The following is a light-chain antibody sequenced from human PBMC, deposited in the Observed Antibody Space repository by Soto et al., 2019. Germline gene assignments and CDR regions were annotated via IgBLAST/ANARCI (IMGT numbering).Light chain of an antibody. Sequence: QSALTQPASVSGSPGQSITISCPGTSSDVGSYNLVSWYQPHPGKAPKLRIYEGNKRPSRVSNRCSGSKSANTASLTSSGLQNEDEADYDCCSYAGTNTFVFGTGPKVTVL. CDR3: CSYAGTNTFV. J-gene: IGLJ1*01. CDR1: SSDVGSYNL. V-gene: IGLV2-23*01. CDR2: EGN.